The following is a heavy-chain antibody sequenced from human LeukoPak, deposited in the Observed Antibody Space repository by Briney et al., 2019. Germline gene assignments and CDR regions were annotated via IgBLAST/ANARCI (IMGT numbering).Heavy chain of an antibody. V-gene: IGHV5-51*01. CDR1: GYSFTSYW. CDR3: ARAQDYYDSSGYYYVGVYLDY. CDR2: IYPGDSDT. D-gene: IGHD3-22*01. Sequence: RGESLKISCKGSGYSFTSYWIGWVRQMPGKGLEWMGIIYPGDSDTRYSPSFQGQVTISADKSISTAYLQWSSLKASDTAMYYCARAQDYYDSSGYYYVGVYLDYWGQGTLVTVSS. J-gene: IGHJ4*02.